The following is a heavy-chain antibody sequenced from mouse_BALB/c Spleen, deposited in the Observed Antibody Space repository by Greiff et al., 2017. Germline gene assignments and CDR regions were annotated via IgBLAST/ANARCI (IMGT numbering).Heavy chain of an antibody. J-gene: IGHJ1*01. CDR1: GFAFSSYD. V-gene: IGHV5-12-1*01. CDR3: ARHWTTVVATDYWYFDV. CDR2: ISSGGGST. D-gene: IGHD1-1*01. Sequence: EVMLVESGGGLVKPGGSLKLSCAASGFAFSSYDMSWVRQTPEKRLEWVAYISSGGGSTYYPDTVKGRFTISRDNAKNTLYLQMSSLKSEDTAMYYCARHWTTVVATDYWYFDVWSAGTTVTVSS.